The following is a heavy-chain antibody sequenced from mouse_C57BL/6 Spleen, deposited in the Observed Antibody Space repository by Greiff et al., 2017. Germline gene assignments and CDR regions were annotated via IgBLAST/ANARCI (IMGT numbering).Heavy chain of an antibody. Sequence: EVKLMESGGGLVQPGGSLTLSCAASGFTFSDYYMYWVRQTPEKRLEWVAYISNGGGSPYYTDTVKGRFTIIRDKAKNTLYLHMSRRKSEDTAMYYCARVLLRDYAMDYWGQGTSVTVSS. D-gene: IGHD1-1*01. CDR1: GFTFSDYY. CDR2: ISNGGGSP. V-gene: IGHV5-12*01. J-gene: IGHJ4*01. CDR3: ARVLLRDYAMDY.